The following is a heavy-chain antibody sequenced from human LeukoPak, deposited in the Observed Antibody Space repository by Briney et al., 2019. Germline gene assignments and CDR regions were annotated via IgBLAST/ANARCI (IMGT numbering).Heavy chain of an antibody. Sequence: GGSLRLSCAASGFTFSSYAMSWVRQAPGKGLEWVSGITGSGGSTYSTYYVRGRFTISRDNSKNTLYLQMYSLRAEDTAVYYCAKDYGDFEGLVDYWGQGTLVTVSS. V-gene: IGHV3-23*01. CDR1: GFTFSSYA. D-gene: IGHD4-17*01. CDR3: AKDYGDFEGLVDY. CDR2: ITGSGGST. J-gene: IGHJ4*02.